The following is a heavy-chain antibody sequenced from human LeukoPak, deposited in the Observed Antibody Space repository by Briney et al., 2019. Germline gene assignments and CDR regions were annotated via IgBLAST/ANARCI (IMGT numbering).Heavy chain of an antibody. Sequence: GASVKVSCKASGYTFTGYYIHWVRQAPGQGLEWMGWINLNSGGTNYAQKFQGRVTMTRDTSISTAYMEMSRLTSDDTAVYYCARDSSSSRLQGWFDPWGQGTLVTVSS. CDR3: ARDSSSSRLQGWFDP. CDR2: INLNSGGT. CDR1: GYTFTGYY. J-gene: IGHJ5*02. D-gene: IGHD6-13*01. V-gene: IGHV1-2*02.